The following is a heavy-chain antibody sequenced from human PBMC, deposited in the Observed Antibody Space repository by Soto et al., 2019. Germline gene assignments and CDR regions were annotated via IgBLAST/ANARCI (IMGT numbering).Heavy chain of an antibody. CDR2: ISHDGSNK. D-gene: IGHD3-16*01. CDR3: AKDRLRDGGMAPIALDAFDT. V-gene: IGHV3-30*18. CDR1: GLSISKHG. J-gene: IGHJ3*02. Sequence: GGSLRLSCVVSGLSISKHGMHWVRQAPGKGLEWVAVISHDGSNKKYVDSVKGRFTISRDNSKNRLYLQMNFLRPEDTAVYYCAKDRLRDGGMAPIALDAFDTWGQGTMVTVSS.